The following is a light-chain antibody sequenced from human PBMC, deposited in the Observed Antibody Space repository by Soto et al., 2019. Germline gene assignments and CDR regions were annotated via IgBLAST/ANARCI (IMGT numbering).Light chain of an antibody. CDR2: DVS. CDR3: CSYAGRSKV. Sequence: QSALTQPRSVSGSPGQSVTISCTGASSDVGGYNHVSWYQQYPGKAPKPMIYDVSERPSGVPDRFSGSKSGNTASLTISGLQAEDEADYYCCSYAGRSKVFGGGTKVTVL. CDR1: SSDVGGYNH. V-gene: IGLV2-11*01. J-gene: IGLJ2*01.